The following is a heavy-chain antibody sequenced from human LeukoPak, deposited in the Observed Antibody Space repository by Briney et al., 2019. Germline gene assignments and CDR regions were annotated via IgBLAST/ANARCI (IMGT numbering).Heavy chain of an antibody. CDR1: GGTFSSYA. Sequence: GASVKVSCKASGGTFSSYAISWVRQAPGQGLEWMGGIIPIFGTANYAQKFQGRVTITADESTGTAYMELSSLRSEDTAVYYCARGGYHFRYFDLWGRGTLVTVSS. J-gene: IGHJ2*01. D-gene: IGHD3-22*01. CDR2: IIPIFGTA. CDR3: ARGGYHFRYFDL. V-gene: IGHV1-69*01.